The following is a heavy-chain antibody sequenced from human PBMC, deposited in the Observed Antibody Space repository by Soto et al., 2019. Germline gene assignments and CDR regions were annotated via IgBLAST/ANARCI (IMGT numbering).Heavy chain of an antibody. D-gene: IGHD2-2*01. CDR2: ISGSGGST. Sequence: PGGSLRLSCAASGFTFSSYAMSWVRQAPGKGLEWVSAISGSGGSTYYADSVKGRFTISRDNSKNTLYLQMNSLRAEDTAVYYCAPRLAAMWKAGAYWFDPWGQGTLVTVSS. CDR3: APRLAAMWKAGAYWFDP. V-gene: IGHV3-23*01. J-gene: IGHJ5*02. CDR1: GFTFSSYA.